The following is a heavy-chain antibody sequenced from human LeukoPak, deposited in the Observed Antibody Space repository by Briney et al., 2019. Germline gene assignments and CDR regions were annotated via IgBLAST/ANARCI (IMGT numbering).Heavy chain of an antibody. Sequence: SQTLSLTCAISGESFSSNNTAWTWITQSPSRGLEWLGRTYYRSKWFNDYAVSVKSPITINPDTSKNQFFLPLHSVTPEDTAVYYCGREYLAAYLIYWGQGTLVTVSS. CDR1: GESFSSNNTA. CDR3: GREYLAAYLIY. CDR2: TYYRSKWFN. D-gene: IGHD3-16*01. V-gene: IGHV6-1*01. J-gene: IGHJ4*02.